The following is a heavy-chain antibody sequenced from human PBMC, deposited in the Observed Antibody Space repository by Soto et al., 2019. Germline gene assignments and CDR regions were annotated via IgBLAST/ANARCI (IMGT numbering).Heavy chain of an antibody. CDR1: GYTFTSYG. D-gene: IGHD3-3*01. CDR2: ISAYNGNT. CDR3: AFFWSGSNWFDP. V-gene: IGHV1-18*01. Sequence: ASVKVSCKASGYTFTSYGISWVRQAPGQGLEWMGWISAYNGNTNYAQKLQGRVTMTTDTSTSTAYMELRSLRSDDTAVYYGAFFWSGSNWFDPWGQGNLVTVS. J-gene: IGHJ5*02.